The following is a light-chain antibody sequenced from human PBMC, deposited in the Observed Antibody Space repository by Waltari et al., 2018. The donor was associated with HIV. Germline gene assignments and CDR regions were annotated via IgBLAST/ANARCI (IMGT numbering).Light chain of an antibody. CDR2: DVS. CDR3: CSYAGSYLVV. Sequence: QPALTQPRSVSGSPGQSVTISCPGPSSDVGGYNYVPWYHQHPGKAPKLMIYDVSKRPSGVPDRFFGSKSGNTASLTISGLQAEDEADYYCCSYAGSYLVVFGGGTKLTVL. CDR1: SSDVGGYNY. V-gene: IGLV2-11*01. J-gene: IGLJ2*01.